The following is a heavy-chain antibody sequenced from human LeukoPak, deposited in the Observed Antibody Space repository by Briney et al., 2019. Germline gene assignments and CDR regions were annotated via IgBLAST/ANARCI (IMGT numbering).Heavy chain of an antibody. Sequence: GGSLRLSCAASGFTFSSYAMSWVRQAPGKGLEWVSYISRVSSTIYYADSVKGRFTISRDNAMNSLYLHMNSLRAEDTAVYYCARIPDYDYVWGSYYYYYYMDVWGKGTTVTVSS. J-gene: IGHJ6*03. D-gene: IGHD3-16*01. V-gene: IGHV3-48*01. CDR3: ARIPDYDYVWGSYYYYYYMDV. CDR1: GFTFSSYA. CDR2: ISRVSSTI.